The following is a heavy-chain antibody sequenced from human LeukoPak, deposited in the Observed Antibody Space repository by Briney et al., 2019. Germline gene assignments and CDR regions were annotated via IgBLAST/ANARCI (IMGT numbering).Heavy chain of an antibody. CDR1: GYTFTGYY. J-gene: IGHJ6*03. V-gene: IGHV1-2*06. CDR3: ARDGLLWFGELLNYYMDV. CDR2: INANRGGT. D-gene: IGHD3-10*01. Sequence: VKVSCKASGYTFTGYYMKWVGQAPGQGGEWMGRINANRGGTNYAQKFQGRVTMTRDTSISTAYMELSRLRSDDTAVYYCARDGLLWFGELLNYYMDVWGKGTTVTVSS.